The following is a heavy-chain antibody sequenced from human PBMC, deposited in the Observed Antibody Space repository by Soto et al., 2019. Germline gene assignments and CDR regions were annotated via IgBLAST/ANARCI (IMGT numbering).Heavy chain of an antibody. CDR3: ATLGGVYCSGGTCSIDF. V-gene: IGHV4-30-4*01. CDR1: GGSISSGDYY. CDR2: IYYSGST. D-gene: IGHD2-15*01. J-gene: IGHJ4*02. Sequence: QVQLQESGPGLVKPSQTLSLTCTVSGGSISSGDYYWSWIRQPPGKGLEWIGYIYYSGSTYYNPSLKSRVTISVDTSKNQFSLKLSSVTAADTAVYYCATLGGVYCSGGTCSIDFWGQGTLVTVSS.